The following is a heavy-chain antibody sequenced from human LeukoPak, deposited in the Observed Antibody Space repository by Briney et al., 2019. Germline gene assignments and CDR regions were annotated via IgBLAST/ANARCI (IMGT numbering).Heavy chain of an antibody. CDR2: IYHSGST. J-gene: IGHJ4*02. CDR1: GGSISSSNW. CDR3: ARGGTYYDFWSGYYRGSCFDY. Sequence: KSSETLSLTCTVSGGSISSSNWWSWVRQPPGKGLEWIGEIYHSGSTNYNPSLKSRVTISVDKSKNQFSLKLSSVTAADTAVYYCARGGTYYDFWSGYYRGSCFDYWGQGTLVTVSS. D-gene: IGHD3-3*01. V-gene: IGHV4-4*02.